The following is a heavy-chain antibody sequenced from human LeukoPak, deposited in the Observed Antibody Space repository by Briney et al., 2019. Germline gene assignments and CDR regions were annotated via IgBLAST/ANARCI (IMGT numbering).Heavy chain of an antibody. J-gene: IGHJ4*02. CDR1: GGSISSYY. Sequence: PSETLCLTCTVSGGSISSYYWSWIRQPPGKGLEWIGYIYYTGSTNYNPSLKSRVTISVDASKNQLSLELSSVTAADTAVYYCARSPVRIAAPGRALAKGAQAIPITVSS. D-gene: IGHD6-25*01. CDR3: ARSPVRIAAPGRALAK. CDR2: IYYTGST. V-gene: IGHV4-59*01.